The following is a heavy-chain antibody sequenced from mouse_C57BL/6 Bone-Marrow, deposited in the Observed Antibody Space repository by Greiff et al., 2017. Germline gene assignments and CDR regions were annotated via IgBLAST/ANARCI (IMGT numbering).Heavy chain of an antibody. Sequence: VQLQQSGPELVKPGASVKMSCKASGYTFTDYYINWVKQSHGKSLEWIGDINPNNGGTSYNEKFKGKATLTVDKSSSTAYMQLRSLTSEDSAVSYCARAYSRSFAYWGQGTTLTVSA. J-gene: IGHJ3*01. CDR2: INPNNGGT. D-gene: IGHD2-5*01. CDR1: GYTFTDYY. CDR3: ARAYSRSFAY. V-gene: IGHV1-26*01.